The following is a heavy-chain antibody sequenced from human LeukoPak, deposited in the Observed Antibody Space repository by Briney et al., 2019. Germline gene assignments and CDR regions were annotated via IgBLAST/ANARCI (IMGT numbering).Heavy chain of an antibody. CDR3: ARETPHNDF. J-gene: IGHJ4*02. CDR2: ISSSSSTI. V-gene: IGHV3-48*01. Sequence: GGSLRLSCAASGFTFSSYSMNWVRQAPGKGLEWVSYISSSSSTIYYADSVKGRFTISRDNSKNTLYGQMNTLRADDTAIYYCARETPHNDFWGQGNLVTVSS. CDR1: GFTFSSYS.